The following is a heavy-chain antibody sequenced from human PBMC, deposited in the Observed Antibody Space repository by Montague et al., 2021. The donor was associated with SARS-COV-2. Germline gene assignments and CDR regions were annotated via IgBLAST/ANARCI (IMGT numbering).Heavy chain of an antibody. D-gene: IGHD3-22*01. CDR2: IYYTGNT. CDR1: GGSITNNIDY. Sequence: SETLSLTCTVSGGSITNNIDYWAWIRQPPGKGLEWIGSIYYTGNTYYXPSLKSRVTISVVTSKNHFTLKLSSVTAAETAVHYCARLKRYFDSSGSPSAFDFWGQGTKVTVSS. V-gene: IGHV4-39*02. CDR3: ARLKRYFDSSGSPSAFDF. J-gene: IGHJ3*01.